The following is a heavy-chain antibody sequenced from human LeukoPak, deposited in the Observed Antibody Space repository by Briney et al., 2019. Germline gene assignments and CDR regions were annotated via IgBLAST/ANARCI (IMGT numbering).Heavy chain of an antibody. Sequence: PSETLSLTCTVSGGSISSYYWSWIRQPAGKGLEWIGRIYTSGSTNYNPSLKSRVTMSVDTSKNQFSLKLSSVTAADTAVYYCARDQSIAAAGILDHWGQGTLVTVSS. V-gene: IGHV4-4*07. D-gene: IGHD6-13*01. CDR1: GGSISSYY. CDR3: ARDQSIAAAGILDH. CDR2: IYTSGST. J-gene: IGHJ1*01.